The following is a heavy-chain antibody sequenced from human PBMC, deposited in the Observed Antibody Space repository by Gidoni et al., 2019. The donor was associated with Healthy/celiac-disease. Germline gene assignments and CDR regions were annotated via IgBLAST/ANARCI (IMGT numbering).Heavy chain of an antibody. Sequence: QVQLQESGPGLVKPSQTLSLTCTVSGGPISSGGYYWSWIRQHPGKGLEWIGYIYYSGSTYYNPSLKSRVTISVDTSKNQFSLKLSSVTAADTAVYYCARGFTTVTTGPDAFDIWGQGTMVTVSS. D-gene: IGHD4-17*01. CDR1: GGPISSGGYY. V-gene: IGHV4-31*03. CDR3: ARGFTTVTTGPDAFDI. J-gene: IGHJ3*02. CDR2: IYYSGST.